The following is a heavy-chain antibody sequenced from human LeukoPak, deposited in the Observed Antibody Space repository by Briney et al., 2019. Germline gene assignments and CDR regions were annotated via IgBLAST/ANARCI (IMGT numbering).Heavy chain of an antibody. CDR1: GGSFSGYY. CDR2: INHNGGN. V-gene: IGHV4-34*01. CDR3: ARRGPLYSGSFTLYYYYYMDV. D-gene: IGHD1-26*01. Sequence: SETLSLTCAVYGGSFSGYYWHWIRQPPGKGLEWIGEINHNGGNNYNPSLKSRLTITVDTSKNQFSLTVNSVTAAYTAVYYWARRGPLYSGSFTLYYYYYMDVWGKGTTVTVSS. J-gene: IGHJ6*03.